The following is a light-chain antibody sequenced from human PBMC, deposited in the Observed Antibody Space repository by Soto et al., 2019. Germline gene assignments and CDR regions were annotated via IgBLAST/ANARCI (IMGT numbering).Light chain of an antibody. V-gene: IGKV3-11*01. CDR2: GAS. CDR3: QQRSNWPPIT. CDR1: QRVSSD. Sequence: EIVMTQSPATLSVSPGAGATLSCRASQRVSSDLAWYQQKPGQAPRLLIYGASIRATGIPDRFSGSGSGTDFTLTISSLEPEDFAVYYCQQRSNWPPITFGQGTRLEIK. J-gene: IGKJ5*01.